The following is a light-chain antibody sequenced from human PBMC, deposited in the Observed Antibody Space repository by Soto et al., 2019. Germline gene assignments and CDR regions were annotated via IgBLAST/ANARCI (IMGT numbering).Light chain of an antibody. J-gene: IGLJ1*01. V-gene: IGLV1-44*01. Sequence: PALAQPRPATRTTAQLVTISCCGSSSNIGRNTVNWYQQLPGSAPKLLIHANNQRPAGVPDRFSGFKSGTSASLAISWLQSEEADYSCAAWDDSLDGYDIGTGTKVTVL. CDR2: ANN. CDR1: SSNIGRNT. CDR3: AAWDDSLDGYD.